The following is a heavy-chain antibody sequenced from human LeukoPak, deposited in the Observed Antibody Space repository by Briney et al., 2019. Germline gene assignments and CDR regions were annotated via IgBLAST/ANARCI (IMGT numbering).Heavy chain of an antibody. V-gene: IGHV4-30-2*01. D-gene: IGHD3-22*01. CDR1: GFTFSSYA. J-gene: IGHJ4*02. Sequence: LRLSCAASGFTFSSYAMSWVRQAPGKGLEWIGYIYHSGSTYYNPSLKSRVTISVDRSKNQFSLKLSSVTAADTAVYYCARAPYYYDSSGYYYFDYWGRGTLVAVSS. CDR2: IYHSGST. CDR3: ARAPYYYDSSGYYYFDY.